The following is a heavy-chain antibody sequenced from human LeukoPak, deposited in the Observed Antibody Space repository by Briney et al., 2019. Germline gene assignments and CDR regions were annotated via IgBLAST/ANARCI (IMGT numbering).Heavy chain of an antibody. CDR3: ARDSPQKLLWFGDRNPKGQRLFDY. CDR2: ISAYNGNT. V-gene: IGHV1-18*01. D-gene: IGHD3-10*01. J-gene: IGHJ4*02. CDR1: GYTFSSYG. Sequence: ASVKVSCKASGYTFSSYGITWVRQAPGQGLEWMEWISAYNGNTNYAQKLQGRVTMNTDTSTSTAYMELRSLRSDDTAVYYCARDSPQKLLWFGDRNPKGQRLFDYWGQGTLVTVSS.